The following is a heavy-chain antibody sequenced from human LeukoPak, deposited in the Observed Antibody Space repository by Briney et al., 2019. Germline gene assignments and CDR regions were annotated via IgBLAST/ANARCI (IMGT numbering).Heavy chain of an antibody. CDR2: IWSDGNNR. Sequence: GGSLRLSCAASGFTFSSYGMHWVRQAPGKGLEWVALIWSDGNNRFYADSVRGRFTFSRDNSKNTLSLQMNSLRAEDTAVYYCAKERGPFDAFDIWGPGTRVTVSS. J-gene: IGHJ3*02. CDR3: AKERGPFDAFDI. V-gene: IGHV3-33*06. CDR1: GFTFSSYG.